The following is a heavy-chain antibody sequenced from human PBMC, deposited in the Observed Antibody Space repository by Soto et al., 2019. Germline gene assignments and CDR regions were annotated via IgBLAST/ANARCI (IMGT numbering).Heavy chain of an antibody. J-gene: IGHJ2*01. CDR2: IYYSGST. CDR3: AREAFGNFDWLRNWYFDL. V-gene: IGHV4-59*01. CDR1: GGSISSYY. Sequence: QVQLQESGPGLVKPSETLSLTCTVSGGSISSYYWSWIRQPPGKGLEWIGYIYYSGSTNYNPSLKSRVTISVDTSKNQFSLKLSPVTAADTAVYYCAREAFGNFDWLRNWYFDLWGRGTLVTVSS. D-gene: IGHD3-9*01.